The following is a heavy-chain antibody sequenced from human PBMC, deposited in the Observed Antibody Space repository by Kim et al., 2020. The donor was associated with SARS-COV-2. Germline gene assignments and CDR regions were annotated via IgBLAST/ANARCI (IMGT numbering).Heavy chain of an antibody. CDR2: ISSTSSTI. V-gene: IGHV3-48*02. J-gene: IGHJ6*01. CDR1: GFTFSSYS. Sequence: GGSLRLSCAASGFTFSSYSMNWVRQAPGKGLDLVSYISSTSSTIYSADSANVRFTISIDNAKTSLYLHMHILRHEATAAAYCARAKHPAVVVADHYYYYG. D-gene: IGHD2-15*01. CDR3: ARAKHPAVVVADHYYYYG.